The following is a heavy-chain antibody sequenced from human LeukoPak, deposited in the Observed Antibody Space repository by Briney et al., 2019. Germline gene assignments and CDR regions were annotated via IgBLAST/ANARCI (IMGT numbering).Heavy chain of an antibody. V-gene: IGHV1-69*05. Sequence: GASVKVSCKASGGTFSSYAISWVRQAPGQGLEWMGRIIPIFGTANYAQKFQGRVTITTDKSTSTAYMELSSLRSEDTAVYYCARDPRGSGSDYWGQGTLVTVSS. J-gene: IGHJ4*02. CDR2: IIPIFGTA. CDR3: ARDPRGSGSDY. CDR1: GGTFSSYA. D-gene: IGHD2-15*01.